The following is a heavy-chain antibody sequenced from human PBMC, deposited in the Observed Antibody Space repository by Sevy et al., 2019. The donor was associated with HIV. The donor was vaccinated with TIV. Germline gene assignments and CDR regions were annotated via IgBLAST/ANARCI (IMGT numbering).Heavy chain of an antibody. CDR3: VREGVGGYSYSLDC. V-gene: IGHV3-7*01. CDR2: MKEDGSDK. J-gene: IGHJ4*02. CDR1: GFTFSVYW. D-gene: IGHD5-18*01. Sequence: GGSLRLSCAASGFTFSVYWMSWVRQAPGKGLEWVATMKEDGSDKDYVYSVKGRFTISRDNAKNSLYLQMNSLRAEDTAVYYCVREGVGGYSYSLDCWGQGTLVTVSS.